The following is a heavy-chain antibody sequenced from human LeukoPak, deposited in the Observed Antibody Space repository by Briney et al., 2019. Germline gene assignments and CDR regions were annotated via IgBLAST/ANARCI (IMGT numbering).Heavy chain of an antibody. Sequence: PGGSLRLSCAASGFSFSSYGMHWVRQGPGKGLEWVAVISYDGSNKYYADSVKGRFTISRDNSKNTLYLQMNSLRAEDTAVYYCAKSYYFDSGVNYFFDYWGQGTLVTVSS. J-gene: IGHJ4*02. CDR1: GFSFSSYG. D-gene: IGHD3-22*01. V-gene: IGHV3-30*18. CDR3: AKSYYFDSGVNYFFDY. CDR2: ISYDGSNK.